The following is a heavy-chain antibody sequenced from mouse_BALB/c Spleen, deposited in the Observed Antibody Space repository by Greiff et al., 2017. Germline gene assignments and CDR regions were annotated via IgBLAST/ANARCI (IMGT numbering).Heavy chain of an antibody. CDR1: GFTFSSYA. CDR3: ARYGNYGGTYYFDY. J-gene: IGHJ2*01. D-gene: IGHD2-1*01. CDR2: ISSGGSYT. V-gene: IGHV5-9-3*01. Sequence: EVQRVESGGGLVKPGGSLKLSCAASGFTFSSYAMSWVRQTPEKRLEWVATISSGGSYTYYPDSVKGRFTISRDNAKNTLYLQMSSLRSEDTAMYYCARYGNYGGTYYFDYWGQGTTLTVSS.